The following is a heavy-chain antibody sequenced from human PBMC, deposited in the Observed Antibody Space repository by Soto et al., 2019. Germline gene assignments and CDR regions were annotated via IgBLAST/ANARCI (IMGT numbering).Heavy chain of an antibody. Sequence: RLYVAASGFTFGSFCIHWVRQSPGKERESLALISHDGSGEYYADSLKVRFTVSGDNSKHTLSLHMLSLRFEHTAIFLFAKHFEYTPSYGMDDWGQGTMVTVSS. J-gene: IGHJ6*02. CDR1: GFTFGSFC. CDR3: AKHFEYTPSYGMDD. D-gene: IGHD2-2*02. V-gene: IGHV3-30*18. CDR2: ISHDGSGE.